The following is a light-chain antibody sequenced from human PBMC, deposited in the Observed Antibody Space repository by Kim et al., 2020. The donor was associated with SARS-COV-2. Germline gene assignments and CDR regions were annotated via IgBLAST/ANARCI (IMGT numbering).Light chain of an antibody. CDR3: ETWDSSLRVVV. CDR2: DND. V-gene: IGLV1-51*01. Sequence: QSVLTQPPSVSAAPGQKVTISCSGSSSNIESNYVSWYQQLPGTAPKLLIYDNDQRPSGIPDRFSGSKSGTSATLGVTGLQAGDEADYYCETWDSSLRVVVFGGGTQLTVL. CDR1: SSNIESNY. J-gene: IGLJ2*01.